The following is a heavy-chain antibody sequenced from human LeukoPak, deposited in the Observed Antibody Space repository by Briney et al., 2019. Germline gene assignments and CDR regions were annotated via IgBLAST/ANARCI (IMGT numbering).Heavy chain of an antibody. CDR1: GYTFTSYG. CDR2: ISAYNGNT. J-gene: IGHJ4*02. D-gene: IGHD3-10*01. CDR3: ARDPKVDYYGSGSYLLFDY. Sequence: ASVKVSCKASGYTFTSYGISWVRQAPGQGLEWMGWISAYNGNTNYAQKLQGRVTITTDPSTSTAYMELRSVRSDDTAVYYCARDPKVDYYGSGSYLLFDYWGQGTLVTVSS. V-gene: IGHV1-18*01.